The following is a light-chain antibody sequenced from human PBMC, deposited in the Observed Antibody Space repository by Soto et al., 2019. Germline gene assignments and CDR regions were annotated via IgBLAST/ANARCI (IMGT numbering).Light chain of an antibody. V-gene: IGKV3-20*01. CDR2: AAS. Sequence: TQSPSSLSVSVGDRATLSCRASQSLGSGYLAWYQQKPGQAPRILIYAASTRATGIPDRFSGSGSGTDFSLTISRLEPEDFAVYYCQQYDTSPRTFGQGTKVDI. CDR3: QQYDTSPRT. CDR1: QSLGSGY. J-gene: IGKJ1*01.